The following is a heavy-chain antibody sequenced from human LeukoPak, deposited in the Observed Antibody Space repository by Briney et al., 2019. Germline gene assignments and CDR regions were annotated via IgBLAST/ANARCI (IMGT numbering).Heavy chain of an antibody. CDR3: ARDPGHDTSNYGGLDF. CDR1: GDSLGIYK. CDR2: ISSSGSA. D-gene: IGHD4-11*01. Sequence: MSSETLSLTCSVSGDSLGIYKWSWIRQPPGKGLEWIAHISSSGSAIYNPSLMSRVSMSVDTSKNQFSLRLTSVTAADTAVYYCARDPGHDTSNYGGLDFWGQGTLVTVSS. V-gene: IGHV4-59*01. J-gene: IGHJ4*02.